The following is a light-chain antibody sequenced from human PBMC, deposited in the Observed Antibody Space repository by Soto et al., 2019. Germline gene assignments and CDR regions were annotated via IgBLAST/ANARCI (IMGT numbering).Light chain of an antibody. CDR2: AAS. CDR3: QHYHSQSIT. Sequence: DILLIQSPATLSASVGDRITITCRASENIFKFLAWYQQRSGSAPNLLIYAASDLERGVPSRFSGSGSGTEFTLTIDHLQPNDSATYFCQHYHSQSITFGGGTQVDVK. V-gene: IGKV1-5*01. J-gene: IGKJ4*01. CDR1: ENIFKF.